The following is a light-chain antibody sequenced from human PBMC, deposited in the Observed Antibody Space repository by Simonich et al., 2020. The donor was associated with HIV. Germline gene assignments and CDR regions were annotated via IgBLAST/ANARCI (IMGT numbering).Light chain of an antibody. Sequence: DIVMTQSPDSLAVSLGERATFNCKSSRSILYSSNNKNYLAWYQQKPGQPPKLLIYWAATRESGVPDRFSGSGSGTDFTLTISSLQAEDVAVYYCQQYYSTPWTFGQGTKVEIK. V-gene: IGKV4-1*01. CDR2: WAA. J-gene: IGKJ1*01. CDR3: QQYYSTPWT. CDR1: RSILYSSNNKNY.